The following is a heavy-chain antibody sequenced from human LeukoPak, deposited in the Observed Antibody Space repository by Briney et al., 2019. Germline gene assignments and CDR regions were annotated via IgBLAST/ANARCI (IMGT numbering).Heavy chain of an antibody. CDR1: GASISSYY. D-gene: IGHD1-7*01. V-gene: IGHV4-59*08. CDR3: ASNWNYGWFDP. Sequence: SETLSLTCTVSGASISSYYWSWIRQPPGKGLEWIGYIYYSGSTNYNPSLKSRVTISVATSKNQFSLKLSSVTAADTAVYYCASNWNYGWFDPWGQGTLVTVSS. J-gene: IGHJ5*02. CDR2: IYYSGST.